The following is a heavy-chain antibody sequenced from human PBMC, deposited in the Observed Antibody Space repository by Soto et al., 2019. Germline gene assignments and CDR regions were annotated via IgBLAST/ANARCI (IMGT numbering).Heavy chain of an antibody. V-gene: IGHV4-34*01. CDR3: ARATMIPGYFDY. CDR2: INHSGST. CDR1: GGSFSGYY. J-gene: IGHJ4*02. Sequence: ETLSLTCAVYGGSFSGYYWSWIRQPPGKGLEWIGEINHSGSTNYNPSLKSRVTISVDTSKNQFSLKLSSVTAADTAVYYCARATMIPGYFDYWGQGTLVTVS. D-gene: IGHD3-22*01.